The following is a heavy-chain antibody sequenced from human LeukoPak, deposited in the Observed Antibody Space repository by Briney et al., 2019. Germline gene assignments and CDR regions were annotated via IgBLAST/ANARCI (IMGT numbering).Heavy chain of an antibody. Sequence: VASVKVSCKASGYTFTSYDINWVRQATGQGLEWMGWMNPNSGNTGYAQKLQGRVTMTTDTSTSTAYMELRSLRSDDTAVYYCARVKGRFNYYYMDVWGKGTTVTVSS. CDR1: GYTFTSYD. CDR3: ARVKGRFNYYYMDV. CDR2: MNPNSGNT. J-gene: IGHJ6*03. V-gene: IGHV1-8*02.